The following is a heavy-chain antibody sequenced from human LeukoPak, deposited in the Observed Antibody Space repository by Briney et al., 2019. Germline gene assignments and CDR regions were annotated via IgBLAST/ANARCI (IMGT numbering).Heavy chain of an antibody. Sequence: GASVKVSCKSSGGTFSSYAISWVRQAPGQGLEWMGRIIPILGIANYAQKFQGRVTITADKSTSTAYMELSSLRSEDTAVYYCARGGVVPAAIGVYFDYWAREPWSPSPQ. J-gene: IGHJ4*02. D-gene: IGHD2-2*01. CDR3: ARGGVVPAAIGVYFDY. CDR1: GGTFSSYA. CDR2: IIPILGIA. V-gene: IGHV1-69*04.